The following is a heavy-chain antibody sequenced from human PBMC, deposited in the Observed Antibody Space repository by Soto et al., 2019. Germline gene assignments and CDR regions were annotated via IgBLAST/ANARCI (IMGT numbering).Heavy chain of an antibody. Sequence: GASVKVSCKASGYTFTGYYMHWVRQAPGQGRGWMGWINPNSGGTNYAQKFQGRVTMTRDTSISTAYMELSRLRSDDTAVYYCARERRVRFLEQFDPWGQGTLVTVSS. J-gene: IGHJ5*02. CDR3: ARERRVRFLEQFDP. D-gene: IGHD3-3*01. CDR1: GYTFTGYY. CDR2: INPNSGGT. V-gene: IGHV1-2*02.